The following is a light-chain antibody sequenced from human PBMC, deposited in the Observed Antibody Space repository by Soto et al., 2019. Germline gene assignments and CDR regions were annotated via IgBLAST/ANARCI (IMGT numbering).Light chain of an antibody. V-gene: IGKV1-5*01. CDR2: DAS. J-gene: IGKJ1*01. CDR1: QGISSW. Sequence: DIQMTQSPSSVSASVGYRVTITCRASQGISSWLAWYQQKPGKAPKLLIYDASSLESGVPSRFSGSGSGTEFTLSISSLQPDDFATYYCQQYNNYSMTFAQGTKVDIK. CDR3: QQYNNYSMT.